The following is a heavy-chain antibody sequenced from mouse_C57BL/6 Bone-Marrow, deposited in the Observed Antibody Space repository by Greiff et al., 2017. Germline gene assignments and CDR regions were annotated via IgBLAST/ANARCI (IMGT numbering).Heavy chain of an antibody. CDR3: TIYYYDSSYFDY. D-gene: IGHD1-1*01. CDR2: IRLKSDNYAT. J-gene: IGHJ2*01. CDR1: GFTFSNYW. V-gene: IGHV6-3*01. Sequence: EVKLEESGGGLVQPGGSMKLSCVASGFTFSNYWMNWVRQSPEKGLEWVAQIRLKSDNYATHYAESVKGRFTISRDDSKSSVYLQMNNLRAEDTGIYYCTIYYYDSSYFDYWGQGTTLTVSS.